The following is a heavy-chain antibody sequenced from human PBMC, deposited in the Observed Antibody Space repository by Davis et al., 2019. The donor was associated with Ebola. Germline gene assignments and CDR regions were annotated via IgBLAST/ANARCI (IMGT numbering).Heavy chain of an antibody. D-gene: IGHD6-13*01. J-gene: IGHJ4*02. CDR3: ALSSSSWYHRDSAYFDY. CDR1: AGSISSSSYY. CDR2: IYYSGST. V-gene: IGHV4-39*01. Sequence: MPSQTLSLTCPLSAGSISSSSYYWGWTRQPPGKGLEWIGSIYYSGSTSYNPSLPSRVTISVDTSKNQFSLKLSSVTAADTAVYDCALSSSSWYHRDSAYFDYWGQGTLVTVSS.